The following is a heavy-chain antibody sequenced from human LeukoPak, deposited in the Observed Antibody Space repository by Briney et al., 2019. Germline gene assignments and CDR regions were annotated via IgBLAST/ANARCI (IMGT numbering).Heavy chain of an antibody. D-gene: IGHD1-7*01. CDR2: ISSSSSYI. CDR3: ARDPSAEYNWNYPWFDP. Sequence: GGSLRLSCAASGFTFSSYSMTWVRQAPGKGLEWVSSISSSSSYIYYADSVKGRFTISRDNAKNSLYLQMNSLRAEDTAVYYCARDPSAEYNWNYPWFDPWGQGTLVTVSS. J-gene: IGHJ5*02. CDR1: GFTFSSYS. V-gene: IGHV3-21*01.